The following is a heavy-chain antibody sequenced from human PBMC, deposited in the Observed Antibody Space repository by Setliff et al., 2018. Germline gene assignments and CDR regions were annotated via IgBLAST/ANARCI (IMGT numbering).Heavy chain of an antibody. CDR2: INTNTGNP. J-gene: IGHJ4*02. D-gene: IGHD3-22*01. V-gene: IGHV7-4-1*02. CDR1: RYTFNSYA. CDR3: ARDTGVRGHEISGYYGGGFAY. Sequence: GASVKVSCKASRYTFNSYAMNWVRQAPGQGLEWMGWINTNTGNPTYAQAFTGRIVFSLDTSVSTAYLQISSLKADDTAVYYCARDTGVRGHEISGYYGGGFAYWGQGTPVTVSS.